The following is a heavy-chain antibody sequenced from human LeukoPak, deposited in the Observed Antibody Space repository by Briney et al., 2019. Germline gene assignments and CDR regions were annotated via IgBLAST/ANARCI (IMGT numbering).Heavy chain of an antibody. V-gene: IGHV3-23*03. CDR2: IYSGGST. Sequence: PGRSLRLSCKASGFTFGDYAMSWVRQAPGKVLEWVSIIYSGGSTYYADSVKGRFTISRDNSKNTLYLQMNSLRAEDTAVYYCAKDFANWNDYWGQGTLVTVSS. CDR1: GFTFGDYA. CDR3: AKDFANWNDY. D-gene: IGHD1-1*01. J-gene: IGHJ4*02.